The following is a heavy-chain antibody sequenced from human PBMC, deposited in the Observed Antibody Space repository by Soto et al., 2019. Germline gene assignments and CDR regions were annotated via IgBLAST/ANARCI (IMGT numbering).Heavy chain of an antibody. J-gene: IGHJ6*02. Sequence: QVQLVESGGGVVQPGRSLRLSCAASGFTFTDYGMHWVRQAPGKGLQWVAVIPYDATDKYYEDSVKGRFTISRDNAKNTLYLQMNSLRAEDTAVYYCAKDLGAGTCGVYYGMDVWCQGTTVTASS. CDR1: GFTFTDYG. V-gene: IGHV3-30*18. CDR2: IPYDATDK. D-gene: IGHD6-13*01. CDR3: AKDLGAGTCGVYYGMDV.